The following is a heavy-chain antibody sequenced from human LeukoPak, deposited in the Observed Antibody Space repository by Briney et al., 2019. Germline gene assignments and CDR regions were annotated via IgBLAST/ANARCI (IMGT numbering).Heavy chain of an antibody. Sequence: GASVKVSCKASGGTFSSYTISWVRQAPGQGLEWMGGIIPIFGTANYAQKFQGRVTITADESTSTAYMELSSLRSEDTAVYYCARASSGYYAYHLDFQHWGQGTLVTVSS. CDR1: GGTFSSYT. J-gene: IGHJ1*01. CDR3: ARASSGYYAYHLDFQH. CDR2: IIPIFGTA. V-gene: IGHV1-69*13. D-gene: IGHD3-22*01.